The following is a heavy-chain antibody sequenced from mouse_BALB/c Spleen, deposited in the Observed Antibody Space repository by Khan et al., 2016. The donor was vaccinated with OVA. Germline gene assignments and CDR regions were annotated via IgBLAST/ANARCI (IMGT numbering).Heavy chain of an antibody. V-gene: IGHV1S41*01. Sequence: DLVKPGASVKLSCRASGYTVTSYWINWIKQRLGQGLEWIGRIALGRGSTSYNEKFKAKAILTVDKSSSTAHIQLSSLSSADSAVCFCARSNYYGSGLYAMDYSGQGTSVTVSS. CDR2: IALGRGST. CDR3: ARSNYYGSGLYAMDY. CDR1: GYTVTSYW. D-gene: IGHD1-1*01. J-gene: IGHJ4*01.